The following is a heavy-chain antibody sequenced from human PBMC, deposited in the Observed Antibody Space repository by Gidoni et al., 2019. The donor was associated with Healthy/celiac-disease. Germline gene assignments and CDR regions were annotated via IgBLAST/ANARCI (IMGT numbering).Heavy chain of an antibody. D-gene: IGHD3-9*01. Sequence: QVQLQQWGAGLLKPSETLSLTCAVYGGSFSGYYWSWIRQPPGKGLEWIGEINHSGSTNYNPSLKSGVTISVDTSKNQFSLKLSSVTAADTAVYYCARAGRGLRYFDWLQDYWGQGTLVTVSS. V-gene: IGHV4-34*01. CDR3: ARAGRGLRYFDWLQDY. CDR1: GGSFSGYY. J-gene: IGHJ4*02. CDR2: INHSGST.